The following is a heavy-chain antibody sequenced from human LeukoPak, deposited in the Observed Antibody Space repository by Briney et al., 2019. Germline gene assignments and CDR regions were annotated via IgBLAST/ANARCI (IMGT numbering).Heavy chain of an antibody. D-gene: IGHD2-15*01. CDR1: GGSISSGGYY. V-gene: IGHV4-31*03. CDR2: IYYSGST. J-gene: IGHJ6*02. Sequence: SETLSLTCTVSGGSISSGGYYWSWIRQHPGKGLEWIGYIYYSGSTYYNPSLKSRVTISVDTSKNQFSLKLSSVTAADTAVYYRASRVVAASDYYYYYGMDVWGQGTTVTVSS. CDR3: ASRVVAASDYYYYYGMDV.